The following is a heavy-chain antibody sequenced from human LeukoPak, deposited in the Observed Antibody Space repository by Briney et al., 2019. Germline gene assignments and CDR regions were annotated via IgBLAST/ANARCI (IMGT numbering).Heavy chain of an antibody. CDR2: IYSSGNT. CDR3: AKDWRRGYSYGFDY. Sequence: GGSLRLSCAASGFTVSSNYMSWVRQAPGKGLEWVSVIYSSGNTYYADSVKGRFTISRDNSKNTLYLQMNSLRAEDTAVYYCAKDWRRGYSYGFDYWGQGTLVTVSS. V-gene: IGHV3-53*01. CDR1: GFTVSSNY. D-gene: IGHD5-18*01. J-gene: IGHJ4*02.